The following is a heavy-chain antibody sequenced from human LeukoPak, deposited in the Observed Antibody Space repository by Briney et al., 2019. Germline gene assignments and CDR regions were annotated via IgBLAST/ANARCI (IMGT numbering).Heavy chain of an antibody. CDR3: ARENNGFDP. CDR1: GFTFSSYA. V-gene: IGHV3-30-3*01. CDR2: ISYDGSNK. Sequence: GGSLRLSCAASGFTFSSYAMHWVRQAPGKGLEWVAVISYDGSNKYYADSVKGRFTISRDNSKNTLYLQMNSLRAEDTVVYYCARENNGFDPWGQGTLVTVSS. J-gene: IGHJ5*02.